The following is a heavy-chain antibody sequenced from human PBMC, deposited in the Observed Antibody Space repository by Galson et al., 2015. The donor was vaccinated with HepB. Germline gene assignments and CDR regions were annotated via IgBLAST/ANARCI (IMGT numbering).Heavy chain of an antibody. V-gene: IGHV1-2*04. CDR3: ARASGGSPSGGYCSSTSCKYYYYYGMDV. J-gene: IGHJ6*02. CDR1: GYTFTGYY. D-gene: IGHD2-2*01. CDR2: INPNSGGT. Sequence: SCKASGYTFTGYYMHWVRQAPGQGLEWMGWINPNSGGTNYAQKFQGWVTMTRDTSISTAYMELSRLRSDDTAVYYCARASGGSPSGGYCSSTSCKYYYYYGMDVWGQGTTVTVSS.